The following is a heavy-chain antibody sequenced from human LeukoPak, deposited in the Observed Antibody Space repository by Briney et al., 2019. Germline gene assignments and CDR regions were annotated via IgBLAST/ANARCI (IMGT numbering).Heavy chain of an antibody. CDR1: GFTFSGYG. CDR2: TSYSGDGA. J-gene: IGHJ4*02. CDR3: AKESEGASPAY. Sequence: GGSLRLSCVVSGFTFSGYGLSWVRQTPGKGLEWVSATSYSGDGAYYADSVRGRFTASRDSSTNTYYLQMDSLRAEDTAVYYCAKESEGASPAYWGRGTLVTVSS. V-gene: IGHV3-23*01. D-gene: IGHD3-16*01.